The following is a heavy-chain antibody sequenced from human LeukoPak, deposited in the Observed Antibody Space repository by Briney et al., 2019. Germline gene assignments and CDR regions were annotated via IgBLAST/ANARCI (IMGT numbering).Heavy chain of an antibody. V-gene: IGHV4-59*01. Sequence: PSETLSLTCTVSGASISKSYWNWIRQPPGKELEWIGCTFNSGSTRYNPSLGSRVTISEDTSRNQFSLRLTSVTAADTATYYCSRASPGAIYYYGVDVWGHGTTVTVSS. D-gene: IGHD2/OR15-2a*01. CDR3: SRASPGAIYYYGVDV. CDR1: GASISKSY. CDR2: TFNSGST. J-gene: IGHJ6*02.